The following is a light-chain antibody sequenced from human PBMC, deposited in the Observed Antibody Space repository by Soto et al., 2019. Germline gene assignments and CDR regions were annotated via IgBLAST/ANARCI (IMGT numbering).Light chain of an antibody. V-gene: IGKV3-15*01. CDR3: QQYNKWPQT. CDR2: GAS. J-gene: IGKJ1*01. CDR1: QSVSSY. Sequence: EIVLTQSPGTLSLSPGERATLSCRASQSVSSYLAWYQQKPGQAPRLLIYGASKRAIGLPARFSGSGSGTEFTLTITSLQSEDFAVYYCQQYNKWPQTFGQGTKVDIK.